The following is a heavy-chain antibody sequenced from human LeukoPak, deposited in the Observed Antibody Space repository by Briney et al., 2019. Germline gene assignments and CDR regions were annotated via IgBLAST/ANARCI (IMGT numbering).Heavy chain of an antibody. J-gene: IGHJ3*02. D-gene: IGHD3-10*01. CDR1: GYTFTDYY. Sequence: ASVTVSCKASGYTFTDYYLHWVRQAPGQGLEWMGWINVNSGETKFAQNFQGRVTMTRDMSISTGYMELSRLTSDDTAMYYCARVISGAFDIWGQGTMVTVSS. CDR2: INVNSGET. CDR3: ARVISGAFDI. V-gene: IGHV1-2*02.